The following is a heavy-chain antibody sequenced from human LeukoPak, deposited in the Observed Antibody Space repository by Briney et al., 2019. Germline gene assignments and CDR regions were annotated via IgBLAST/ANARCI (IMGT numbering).Heavy chain of an antibody. CDR1: DYTFTSYD. D-gene: IGHD2-15*01. J-gene: IGHJ4*02. CDR3: ARKSGRLADY. Sequence: GASVKVSCKASDYTFTSYDINWVREAPGQGLEWMGWSSTYNGNTNYAQHLQGRGTMTTDTSTSTAYMELRSLRSDDTAVYYCARKSGRLADYWGQGTLVTVSS. V-gene: IGHV1-18*01. CDR2: SSTYNGNT.